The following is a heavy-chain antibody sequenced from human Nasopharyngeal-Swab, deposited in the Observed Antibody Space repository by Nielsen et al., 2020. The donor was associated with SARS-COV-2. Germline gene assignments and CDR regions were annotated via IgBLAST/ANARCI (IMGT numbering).Heavy chain of an antibody. CDR1: GFTFSSYG. J-gene: IGHJ6*02. CDR3: ARDVSTGGLFYYYYGMDV. V-gene: IGHV3-33*07. D-gene: IGHD2-8*02. Sequence: GESLKISCAASGFTFSSYGMYWVRQAPGKGLEFVAVIWNDGSNEYYADSVKGRFTISRDNSKNTLYLQMNSLRAEDTAVYYCARDVSTGGLFYYYYGMDVWGQGTTVTVSS. CDR2: IWNDGSNE.